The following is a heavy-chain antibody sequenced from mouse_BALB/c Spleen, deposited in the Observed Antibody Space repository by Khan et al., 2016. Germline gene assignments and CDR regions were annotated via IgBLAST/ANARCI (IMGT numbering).Heavy chain of an antibody. V-gene: IGHV9-3-1*01. CDR2: INTYTGEP. J-gene: IGHJ3*01. D-gene: IGHD1-1*01. Sequence: QIQLVQSGPELKKPGETVKIFCKASGYTFTNYGMNWVKQAPGKGLKWMGWINTYTGEPTYVDDFKGRFAFSLETSASTAYLQINNLKNEDTATXCCARDYGTSYGWCAYWGQGTLVSVSA. CDR3: ARDYGTSYGWCAY. CDR1: GYTFTNYG.